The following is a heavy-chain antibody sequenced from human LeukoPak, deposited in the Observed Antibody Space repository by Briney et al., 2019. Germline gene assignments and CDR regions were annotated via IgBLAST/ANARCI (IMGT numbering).Heavy chain of an antibody. Sequence: SETLSLTCAVYGGSFSGYYWSWIRQPPGKGLEWIGEINHSGSTNYNPSLKSRVTISVDTSKNQFSLKLSSVTAADTAVYYCARGPRYDFWSGYYPTFDYWGQGTLVTVSS. CDR2: INHSGST. CDR3: ARGPRYDFWSGYYPTFDY. CDR1: GGSFSGYY. V-gene: IGHV4-34*01. D-gene: IGHD3-3*01. J-gene: IGHJ4*02.